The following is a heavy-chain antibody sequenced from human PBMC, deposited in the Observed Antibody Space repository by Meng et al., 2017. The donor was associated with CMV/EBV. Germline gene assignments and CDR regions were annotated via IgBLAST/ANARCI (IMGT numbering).Heavy chain of an antibody. CDR2: ISYDGSNK. CDR1: GFTFSSYA. V-gene: IGHV3-30*04. D-gene: IGHD3-10*01. J-gene: IGHJ5*02. Sequence: SLMTSCAASGFTFSSYAMNWVRQAPGKGMEGVGVISYDGSNKYYADSVKSRFTISRDNSKNALYLQMNSLRAEDAAVYYCAREWSPKPYGSGSYRNNWFDPWGQGTLVTVSS. CDR3: AREWSPKPYGSGSYRNNWFDP.